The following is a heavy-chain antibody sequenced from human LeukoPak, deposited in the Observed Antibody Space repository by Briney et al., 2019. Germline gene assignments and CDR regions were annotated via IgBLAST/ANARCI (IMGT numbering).Heavy chain of an antibody. CDR1: GFTFSSYG. CDR3: AKSSGPTVTTGVWWFDP. CDR2: ISDDGSNK. V-gene: IGHV3-30*18. Sequence: HPGGSLRLSCAASGFTFSSYGMHWVRQAPAKGLEWVAVISDDGSNKYYTDSVKGRFTISRDNSKSTLYLQMDSLRPEDTAVYYCAKSSGPTVTTGVWWFDPWGQGTLVTVSS. D-gene: IGHD4-17*01. J-gene: IGHJ5*02.